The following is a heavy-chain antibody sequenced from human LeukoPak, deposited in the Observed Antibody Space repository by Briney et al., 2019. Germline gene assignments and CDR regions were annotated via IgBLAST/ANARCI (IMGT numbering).Heavy chain of an antibody. CDR1: GDSLSRNSAT. CDR3: AAQPGAGTAS. V-gene: IGHV6-1*01. J-gene: IGHJ4*02. CDR2: TYYRSNWYN. D-gene: IGHD1-7*01. Sequence: SQTLSLTCAISGDSLSRNSATWNWIRQSPSRGLEWPARTYYRSNWYNDYALSVRGRITITPDTSTNKFSLQHSSAPPEDTAGYYCAAQPGAGTASGGQGTLVTVSS.